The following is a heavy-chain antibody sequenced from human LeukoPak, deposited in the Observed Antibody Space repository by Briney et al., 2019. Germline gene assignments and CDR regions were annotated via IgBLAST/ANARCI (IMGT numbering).Heavy chain of an antibody. CDR3: ARDPWGPPIVVVPAASRSYYYYGMDV. J-gene: IGHJ6*02. Sequence: GGSLRLSCAASGFTFSSYSMNWVRQAPGKGLEWVSSISSSSSYIYYADSVKGRLTISRDNAKNSLYLQMNSLRAEDTAVYYCARDPWGPPIVVVPAASRSYYYYGMDVWGQGTTVTVSS. V-gene: IGHV3-21*01. CDR1: GFTFSSYS. D-gene: IGHD2-2*01. CDR2: ISSSSSYI.